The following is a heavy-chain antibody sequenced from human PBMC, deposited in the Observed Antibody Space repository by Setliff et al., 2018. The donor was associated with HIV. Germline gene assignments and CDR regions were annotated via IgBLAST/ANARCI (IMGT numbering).Heavy chain of an antibody. CDR1: GSSISDHYW. V-gene: IGHV4-38-2*02. J-gene: IGHJ3*01. CDR3: LRETGVNVAADGRGYHTFDF. CDR2: IFRRGGT. D-gene: IGHD2-8*02. Sequence: PSETLSLTCSVSGSSISDHYWWAWVRQAPGKGLEYIGTIFRRGGTFNNPSLKSRVTMSVDTSKNQFSLKLTSVTAADTAIYYCLRETGVNVAADGRGYHTFDFWGRGTMVTVSS.